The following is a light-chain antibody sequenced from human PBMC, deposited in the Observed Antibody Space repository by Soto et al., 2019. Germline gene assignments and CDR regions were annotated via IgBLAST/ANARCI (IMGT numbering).Light chain of an antibody. CDR3: SSYTSSSTRV. Sequence: QSALTQPASVSGSPGQSITISCTGTSSDVGGYNYVSWYQQHPGKAPKLMIYEVSNRPSGVSNRFSGSKSGNTASLTISGLQAEDEAGYYCSSYTSSSTRVFGTGTKGTVL. V-gene: IGLV2-14*01. CDR2: EVS. J-gene: IGLJ1*01. CDR1: SSDVGGYNY.